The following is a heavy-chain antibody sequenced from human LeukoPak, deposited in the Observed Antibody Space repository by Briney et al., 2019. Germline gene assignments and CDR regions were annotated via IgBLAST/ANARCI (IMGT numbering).Heavy chain of an antibody. CDR1: GFTVSTDY. Sequence: GGSLRLSCAASGFTVSTDYMSWVRQGPGKGLEWISVVYTGGSTYYADSVKGRFTISRDNSKNTLYLQMNSLRAEDTAVYYCAKDRSIAALGYYMAVWGKGTTVTVSS. V-gene: IGHV3-53*05. CDR3: AKDRSIAALGYYMAV. D-gene: IGHD6-6*01. CDR2: VYTGGST. J-gene: IGHJ6*03.